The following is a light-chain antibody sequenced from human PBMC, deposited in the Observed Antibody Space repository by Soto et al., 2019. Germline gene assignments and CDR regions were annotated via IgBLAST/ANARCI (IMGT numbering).Light chain of an antibody. CDR1: QSISSW. V-gene: IGKV1-5*03. Sequence: DIQMTQSPSTLSASVGDRVTITCRASQSISSWLAWYQQKPGKAPKLLIYKASSLESGVPSRFSGSGSGTELHLTSSSLQPDDFATYYCQQYNSYPSTFGQGTKLEIK. J-gene: IGKJ2*01. CDR2: KAS. CDR3: QQYNSYPST.